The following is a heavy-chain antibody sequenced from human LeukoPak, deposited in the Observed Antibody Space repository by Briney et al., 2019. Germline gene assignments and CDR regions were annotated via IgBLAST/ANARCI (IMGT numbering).Heavy chain of an antibody. D-gene: IGHD2-2*01. CDR3: ARQGQRTYFYGVDV. CDR2: IYPADSDI. J-gene: IGHJ6*02. Sequence: GESLKISCKGSGYSITNYWIAWVRQMPGKGLEWMGIIYPADSDIRYSPSFQGQVTISADKSISTAYLQWSSLKASDTAMYYCARQGQRTYFYGVDVWGQGTTVTVSS. V-gene: IGHV5-51*01. CDR1: GYSITNYW.